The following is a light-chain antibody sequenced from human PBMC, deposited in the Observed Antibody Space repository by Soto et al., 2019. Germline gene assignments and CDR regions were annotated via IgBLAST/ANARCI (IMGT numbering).Light chain of an antibody. V-gene: IGKV3-15*01. J-gene: IGKJ4*01. CDR1: QSVSSN. CDR3: QQYNNWPPLT. Sequence: EIVLMSALAVFSADQVEGAARSCRASQSVSSNLAWYQQKPGQAPRLLIYGASTRATGIPARFSGSGSGTEFTLTISSLQSEDFAVYCCQQYNNWPPLTFGGGTKVDIK. CDR2: GAS.